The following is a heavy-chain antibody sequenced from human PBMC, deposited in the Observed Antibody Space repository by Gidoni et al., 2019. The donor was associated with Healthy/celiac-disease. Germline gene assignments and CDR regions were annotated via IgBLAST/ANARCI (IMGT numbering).Heavy chain of an antibody. J-gene: IGHJ4*02. CDR2: IYHIGST. D-gene: IGHD6-19*01. V-gene: IGHV4-30-2*01. Sequence: QLQLQESDPALLKPSQTLSLSCAVSGCSFSSGGYAWSWIRQPPGQGLEWSWYIYHIGSTYDTPSLKSRVTISVDRSKNQVSRKLSSVTDADTAVYYCARAYGSGWYCDYWGQGTLVTVSS. CDR3: ARAYGSGWYCDY. CDR1: GCSFSSGGYA.